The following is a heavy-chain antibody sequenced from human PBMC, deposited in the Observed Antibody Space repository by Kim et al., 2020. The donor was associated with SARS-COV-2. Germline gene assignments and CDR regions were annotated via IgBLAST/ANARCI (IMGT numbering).Heavy chain of an antibody. J-gene: IGHJ6*02. V-gene: IGHV3-48*04. D-gene: IGHD2-15*01. CDR3: ARAKVVAADNHYYGMNV. Sequence: GGSLRLSCVASGFTFSSYSMNWVRQAPGKGLEWVSYISSSSSTIYYADSVKGRFTISRDNAKNSLYLQMNSLRAEDTAVYYCARAKVVAADNHYYGMNVWSQGTAVTVSS. CDR1: GFTFSSYS. CDR2: ISSSSSTI.